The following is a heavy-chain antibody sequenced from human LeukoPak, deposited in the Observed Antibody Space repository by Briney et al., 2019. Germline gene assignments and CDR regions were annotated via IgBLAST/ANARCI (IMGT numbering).Heavy chain of an antibody. D-gene: IGHD7-27*01. CDR1: GFTLRSYA. J-gene: IGHJ4*02. Sequence: GGSLRLSCAASGFTLRSYAMTWVRQAPGKGLEWVSAISGSGVNTDYADSVKGRFTISRDNSKNMVWLQINSPTAEDTATYYCAKDGNWARFEDWGQGTLVTVSS. V-gene: IGHV3-23*01. CDR3: AKDGNWARFED. CDR2: ISGSGVNT.